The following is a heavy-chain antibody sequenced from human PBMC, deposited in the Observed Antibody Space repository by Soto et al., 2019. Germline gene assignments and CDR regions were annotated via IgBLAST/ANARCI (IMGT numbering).Heavy chain of an antibody. Sequence: QITLKESGPTLVKPTQTLTLTCTFSGFSLSTSGVGVGWIRQPPGKALEWLALIYWDDDKRYSSSLNSRLTITKDTSKNQVVLTITNMDPVDTATYYCAHSRPPRLLDYWGQGTLVTVSS. CDR1: GFSLSTSGVG. CDR3: AHSRPPRLLDY. D-gene: IGHD6-6*01. J-gene: IGHJ4*02. V-gene: IGHV2-5*02. CDR2: IYWDDDK.